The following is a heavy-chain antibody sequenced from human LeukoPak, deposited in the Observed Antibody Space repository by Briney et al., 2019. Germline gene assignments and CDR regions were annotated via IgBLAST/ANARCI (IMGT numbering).Heavy chain of an antibody. CDR1: GFTFSNYA. J-gene: IGHJ4*02. Sequence: GGSLRLSCAASGFTFSNYAMSWVRQAPGKGLEWVSTISNSGDATYYADSVKGRFTISRDNSKNTLYLQMNSLRAEDTAVYYCARENYYDSNWGQGTLVTVSS. CDR3: ARENYYDSN. D-gene: IGHD3-22*01. CDR2: ISNSGDAT. V-gene: IGHV3-23*01.